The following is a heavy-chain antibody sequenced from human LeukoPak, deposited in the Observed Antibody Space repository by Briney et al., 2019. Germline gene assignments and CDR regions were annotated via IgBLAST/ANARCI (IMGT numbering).Heavy chain of an antibody. J-gene: IGHJ4*02. CDR2: IRSKGYGGTT. CDR1: GFTFSSYG. V-gene: IGHV3-49*03. Sequence: GGSLRLSCAASGFTFSSYGMSWFRQAPGKGLEWVGCIRSKGYGGTTDYAASLRGRFTISRDDSKSIAYLQVNSLKTDDTAVYYCTRLKGDNWNYGPLPAVDYWGRGTLVTVSS. CDR3: TRLKGDNWNYGPLPAVDY. D-gene: IGHD1-7*01.